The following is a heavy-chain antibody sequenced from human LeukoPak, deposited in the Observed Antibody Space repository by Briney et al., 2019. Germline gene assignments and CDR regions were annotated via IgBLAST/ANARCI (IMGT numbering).Heavy chain of an antibody. CDR2: ISPTGSTT. J-gene: IGHJ6*03. CDR1: GFTFSRYS. Sequence: PGGSLRLSCAASGFTFSRYSMNWVRQAPGKRLEWVSSISPTGSTTYYRNSVKGRFTISRDNPRSTVYLRMNSLRAEDTAVYYCAKDRLWFGELLPTMDVWGKGTKVTVSS. D-gene: IGHD3-10*01. CDR3: AKDRLWFGELLPTMDV. V-gene: IGHV3-23*01.